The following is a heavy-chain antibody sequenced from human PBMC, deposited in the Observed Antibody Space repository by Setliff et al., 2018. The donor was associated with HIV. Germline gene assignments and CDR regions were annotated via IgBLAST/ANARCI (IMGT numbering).Heavy chain of an antibody. D-gene: IGHD1-26*01. J-gene: IGHJ4*02. Sequence: ASVKVSCKASGYTFTSYGISWVRQAPGQGLEWMGWISAYNGNTNYAQKLQGRVTMTTDTSTSTAYMELRSLRSDDTAVYYCARAIVGAHFGCYFDYWGQGTLVTVSS. CDR1: GYTFTSYG. CDR2: ISAYNGNT. CDR3: ARAIVGAHFGCYFDY. V-gene: IGHV1-18*01.